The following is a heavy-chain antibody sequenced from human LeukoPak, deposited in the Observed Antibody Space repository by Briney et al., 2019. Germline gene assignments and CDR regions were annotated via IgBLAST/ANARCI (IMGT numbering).Heavy chain of an antibody. CDR1: GGSISSYY. J-gene: IGHJ2*01. V-gene: IGHV4-34*01. CDR2: INHSGST. D-gene: IGHD2-2*01. CDR3: ARLWRIVVVPAARPIKIRRDWYFDL. Sequence: SETLSLTCTVSGGSISSYYWSWIRQPPGKGLEWIGEINHSGSTNYNPSLKSRVTISVDTSKNQFSLKLGSVTAADTAVYYCARLWRIVVVPAARPIKIRRDWYFDLWGRGTLVTVSS.